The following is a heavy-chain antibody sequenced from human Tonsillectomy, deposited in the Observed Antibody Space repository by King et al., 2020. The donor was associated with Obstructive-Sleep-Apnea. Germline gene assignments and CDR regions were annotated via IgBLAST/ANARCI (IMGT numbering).Heavy chain of an antibody. CDR3: AVGAH. D-gene: IGHD4/OR15-4a*01. J-gene: IGHJ4*02. CDR2: TNPDGSAK. Sequence: VQLVESGGGLVQPGGSLRLSWVASGFSVSIEWMSWVGQDPGKGLEWVAYTNPDGSAKDYVDSVKGRLTISRDNAKNSLYLQMNSLKAEDTAIYSCAVGAHWGQGTLVTVSP. CDR1: GFSVSIEW. V-gene: IGHV3-7*01.